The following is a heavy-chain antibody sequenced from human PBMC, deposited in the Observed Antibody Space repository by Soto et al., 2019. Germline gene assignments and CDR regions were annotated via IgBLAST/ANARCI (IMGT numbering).Heavy chain of an antibody. CDR2: IYYSGST. CDR1: GGSISSSSYY. V-gene: IGHV4-39*01. D-gene: IGHD2-21*02. Sequence: SETLSLTCTVSGGSISSSSYYWGWIRQPPGKGLEWIGSIYYSGSTYYNPSLKSRVTISVDTSKNQFSLKLSSVTAADTAVYYCARGYCGGDCYRFGYNWFDPWGQGTLVTVSS. CDR3: ARGYCGGDCYRFGYNWFDP. J-gene: IGHJ5*02.